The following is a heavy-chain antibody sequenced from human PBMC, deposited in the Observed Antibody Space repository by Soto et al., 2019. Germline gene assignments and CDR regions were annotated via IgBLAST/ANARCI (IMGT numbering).Heavy chain of an antibody. CDR2: IWYDASKQ. D-gene: IGHD2-15*01. Sequence: GGSLRLSCETSGFSFSFYGMHWVRQAPGKGLEWVAVIWYDASKQFYAASVEGRFTISRDDSKAILYLQMNSLRAEDTAVYYCAAWAEGATEVHWGQGTLVTVSS. CDR1: GFSFSFYG. CDR3: AAWAEGATEVH. J-gene: IGHJ4*02. V-gene: IGHV3-33*01.